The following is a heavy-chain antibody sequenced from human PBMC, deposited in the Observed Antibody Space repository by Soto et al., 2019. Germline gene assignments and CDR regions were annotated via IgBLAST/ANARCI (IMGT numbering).Heavy chain of an antibody. J-gene: IGHJ4*02. CDR2: VSGDTGST. V-gene: IGHV3-23*01. D-gene: IGHD1-26*01. CDR1: GITFSSYA. Sequence: EVQLLESGGGLVQPGGSLRHSCAVSGITFSSYAMSWVRQAPGKGLEWVSGVSGDTGSTFYADSVKGRCIVSRDNSKNTLYLNMNSLRADDTAVYYCAKDGSGSYQPTFFDYWGQGTLVTVSS. CDR3: AKDGSGSYQPTFFDY.